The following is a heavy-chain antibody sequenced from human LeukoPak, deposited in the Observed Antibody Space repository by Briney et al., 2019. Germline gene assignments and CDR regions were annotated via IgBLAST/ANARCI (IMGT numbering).Heavy chain of an antibody. Sequence: GGSLRLSCAASGFTFSSYAMNWVRQAPGKGLEWVSAISGSGGSTYYADSVKGRFTISRDNAKNSLYLQMNSLRADDTALYYCARVGEDVEMTPIPLDYWGQGTLVTVSS. CDR1: GFTFSSYA. D-gene: IGHD5-24*01. J-gene: IGHJ4*02. CDR3: ARVGEDVEMTPIPLDY. CDR2: ISGSGGST. V-gene: IGHV3-23*01.